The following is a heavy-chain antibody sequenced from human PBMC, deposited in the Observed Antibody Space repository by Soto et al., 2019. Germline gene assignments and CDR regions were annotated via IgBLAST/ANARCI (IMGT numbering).Heavy chain of an antibody. J-gene: IGHJ5*02. CDR3: ARSLDIVLVPAAMQVGWFDP. CDR2: IYHSRGT. D-gene: IGHD2-2*03. CDR1: GGSISSGGYS. Sequence: SSETLSLTCAFSGGSISSGGYSWSWIRQPPGKGLEWIGYIYHSRGTYYNPSLKSRVTISVDRSKNQFSLKLSSVTAADTAVYYCARSLDIVLVPAAMQVGWFDPWGQGTLVTVSS. V-gene: IGHV4-30-2*01.